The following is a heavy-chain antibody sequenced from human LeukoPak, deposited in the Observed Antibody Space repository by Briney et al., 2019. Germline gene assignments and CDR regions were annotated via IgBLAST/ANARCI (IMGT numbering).Heavy chain of an antibody. CDR1: GFTFSAYA. CDR3: AKPYYYDSSGDYYFDY. D-gene: IGHD3-22*01. CDR2: ISNRGSET. Sequence: GGSLRLSCAASGFTFSAYAMSWVRQAPGQGLEWVSAISNRGSETYYAESVKGRFTISRDNSKNTLYLQMNSLRAEDTAVYYCAKPYYYDSSGDYYFDYWGQGTLVTVSS. J-gene: IGHJ4*02. V-gene: IGHV3-23*01.